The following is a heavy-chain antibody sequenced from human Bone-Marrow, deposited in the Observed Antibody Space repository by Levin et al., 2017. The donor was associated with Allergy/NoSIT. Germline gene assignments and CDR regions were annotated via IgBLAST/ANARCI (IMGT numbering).Heavy chain of an antibody. D-gene: IGHD3-3*01. J-gene: IGHJ6*02. CDR2: IYDSGNI. Sequence: SETLSLTCSVSGGSISSGDYYWNWIRQSPGKGLEWIGYIYDSGNIYYNASLKSRVTIELDTSKNQFSLNLKSLTTADTAVYDCARSDSFFGMVDYGLDVWGQGTTVIVSS. V-gene: IGHV4-30-4*01. CDR3: ARSDSFFGMVDYGLDV. CDR1: GGSISSGDYY.